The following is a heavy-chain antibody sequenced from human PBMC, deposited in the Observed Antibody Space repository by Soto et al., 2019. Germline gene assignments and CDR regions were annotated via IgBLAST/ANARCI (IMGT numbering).Heavy chain of an antibody. CDR3: ARASSPRDPWLDY. D-gene: IGHD5-18*01. J-gene: IGHJ4*02. CDR1: GFRFSDAY. Sequence: PGWCMRLSSGASGFRFSDAYMSWIRQATGKGLEWVSYISSSGGTIYYADSVKGRFTISRDNAKNSLFLQMNSLRADDTAVYYCARASSPRDPWLDYWGQGTLVTVSS. CDR2: ISSSGGTI. V-gene: IGHV3-11*01.